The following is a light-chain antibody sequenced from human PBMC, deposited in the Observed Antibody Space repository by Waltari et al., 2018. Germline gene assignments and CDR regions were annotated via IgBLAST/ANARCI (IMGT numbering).Light chain of an antibody. CDR3: QQRSNFGRVT. Sequence: EIVLTQSPVTLSLSPGERATLSCRASQSVSTYLAWYQQKPGQAPRLLIYGASSRATDIPARFSGSGSGTDFTLTISSLEPEDFAVYYCQQRSNFGRVTFGPGTKVDIK. V-gene: IGKV3-11*01. CDR2: GAS. J-gene: IGKJ3*01. CDR1: QSVSTY.